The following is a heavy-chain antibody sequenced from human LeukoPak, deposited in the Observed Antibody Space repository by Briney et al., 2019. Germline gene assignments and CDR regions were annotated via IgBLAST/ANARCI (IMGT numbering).Heavy chain of an antibody. CDR1: GGSISSYY. CDR2: SYTSGST. V-gene: IGHV4-4*07. Sequence: PSETLSLTCTVSGGSISSYYWSRIREPAGKGLDWNGRSYTSGSTNYNPSLTSRVTMSVDTSKNQFSLKLSSVTAADTAVYYCASGTHYDILTGWDNWFDPWGQGTLVTVSS. CDR3: ASGTHYDILTGWDNWFDP. D-gene: IGHD3-9*01. J-gene: IGHJ5*02.